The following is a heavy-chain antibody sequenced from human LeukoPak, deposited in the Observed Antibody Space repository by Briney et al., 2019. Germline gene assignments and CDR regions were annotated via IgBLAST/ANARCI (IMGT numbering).Heavy chain of an antibody. V-gene: IGHV3-33*01. J-gene: IGHJ4*02. CDR1: GFTFSSYG. Sequence: GRSLRLSCAASGFTFSSYGMHWVRQAPGKGLHWVAVIWSDGSNKYYADSVKGRFTISRDDSKNTLYLEMNSLRGEDTAVYYCARATYGSGSFYGPSDWGQGTLVTVSS. D-gene: IGHD3-10*01. CDR2: IWSDGSNK. CDR3: ARATYGSGSFYGPSD.